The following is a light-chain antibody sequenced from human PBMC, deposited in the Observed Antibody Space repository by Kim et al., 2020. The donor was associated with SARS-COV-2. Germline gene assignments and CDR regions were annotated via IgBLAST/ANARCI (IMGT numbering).Light chain of an antibody. V-gene: IGKV1-5*03. CDR2: KAS. CDR1: QSISSW. Sequence: DIQMTQSPSTLSASVGDRVTITCRASQSISSWLAWYQQKPGQAPKLLIYKASSLESGVPSRFSGSGSGTEFTLTISSLQPDDFATYYCQQYNSYSPETFGQGTKVDIK. CDR3: QQYNSYSPET. J-gene: IGKJ1*01.